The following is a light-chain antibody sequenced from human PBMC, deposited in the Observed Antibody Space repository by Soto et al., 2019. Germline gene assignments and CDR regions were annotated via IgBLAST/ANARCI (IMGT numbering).Light chain of an antibody. CDR1: SSNVENNF. CDR3: AAWDDSLNGLL. Sequence: QSVLTQPPSASGTPGQRVTISCSGSSSNVENNFVNWYRHLPGTAPKLLIYNDNQRPSGVPDRFSGFKSGTSASLAISGLHSDDEAVYYCAAWDDSLNGLLFGGGTKLTVL. CDR2: NDN. J-gene: IGLJ3*02. V-gene: IGLV1-44*01.